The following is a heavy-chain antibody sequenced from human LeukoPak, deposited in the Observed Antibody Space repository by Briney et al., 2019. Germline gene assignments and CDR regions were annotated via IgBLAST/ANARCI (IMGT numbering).Heavy chain of an antibody. D-gene: IGHD4-17*01. CDR1: GLTFSKYA. CDR3: ARDLGSSTVTTAFDY. Sequence: GGSLRLSCAASGLTFSKYAMMWLRQAPGKGLEWLSYISRTGNTIYYRDSVKGRFTISRDNANNLLHLQMDNLRAEDTAVYYCARDLGSSTVTTAFDYWGQGTLVTVSS. J-gene: IGHJ4*02. CDR2: ISRTGNTI. V-gene: IGHV3-11*01.